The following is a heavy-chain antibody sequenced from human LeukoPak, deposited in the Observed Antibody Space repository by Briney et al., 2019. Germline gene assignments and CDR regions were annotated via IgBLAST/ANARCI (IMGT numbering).Heavy chain of an antibody. CDR3: ARDRLSAGSYYYYSGMDI. CDR2: IYSDGST. D-gene: IGHD6-19*01. V-gene: IGHV3-66*01. CDR1: GFTVSSNY. J-gene: IGHJ6*02. Sequence: PGGSLRLSCAASGFTVSSNYMSWVRQAPGKGLEWVSVIYSDGSTYYADSVKGRFTISRDNSKNTLYLQMNSLRAEDTAVYYCARDRLSAGSYYYYSGMDIWGQGTTVTVSS.